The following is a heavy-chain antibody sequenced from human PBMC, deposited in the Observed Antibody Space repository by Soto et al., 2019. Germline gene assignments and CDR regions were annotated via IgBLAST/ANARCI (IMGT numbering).Heavy chain of an antibody. D-gene: IGHD2-8*01. V-gene: IGHV4-59*01. CDR1: GGSISSYY. J-gene: IGHJ5*02. CDR3: ARGSLMVYAIIPWFDP. Sequence: LSLTCAVSGGSISSYYCSWIRQPPGKGLEWIGYIYYSGSTNYNPSLKSRVTISVDTSKNQFSLKLSSVTAADTAVYYCARGSLMVYAIIPWFDPWGQGTLVTVSS. CDR2: IYYSGST.